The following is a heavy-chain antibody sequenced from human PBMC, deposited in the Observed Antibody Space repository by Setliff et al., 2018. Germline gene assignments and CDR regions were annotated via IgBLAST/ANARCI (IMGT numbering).Heavy chain of an antibody. J-gene: IGHJ4*02. CDR1: GFTFRNYA. CDR2: INNYNFNT. CDR3: ARMSTSGPHYDY. Sequence: ASVKVSCKASGFTFRNYAISWVRQVPGQGLEWMGWINNYNFNTQYAQKFQGRVTVTTDTSTTTVHMELSSLRSDDTAVYYCARMSTSGPHYDYWGQGTLVTVSS. D-gene: IGHD2-8*02. V-gene: IGHV1-18*01.